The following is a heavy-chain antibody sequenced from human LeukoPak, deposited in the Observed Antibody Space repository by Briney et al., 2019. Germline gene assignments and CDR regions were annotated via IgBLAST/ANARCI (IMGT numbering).Heavy chain of an antibody. J-gene: IGHJ4*02. CDR1: GFTFSSYG. V-gene: IGHV3-33*06. D-gene: IGHD3-22*01. CDR3: AKGTYYYDSSGYNRFDY. CDR2: IWYDGSNK. Sequence: GGSLRLSCAASGFTFSSYGMHWFRQAPGKGLEWVAVIWYDGSNKYYADSVKGRFTISRDNSKNTLYLQMNSLRAEDTAVYYCAKGTYYYDSSGYNRFDYWGQGTLVTVSS.